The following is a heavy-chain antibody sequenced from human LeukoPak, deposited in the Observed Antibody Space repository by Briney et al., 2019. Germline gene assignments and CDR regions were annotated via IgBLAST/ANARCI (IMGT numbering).Heavy chain of an antibody. D-gene: IGHD4/OR15-4a*01. CDR1: GLSFSGTW. V-gene: IGHV3-7*01. CDR3: ASDLNGAVG. J-gene: IGHJ4*02. CDR2: IKPDGSQK. Sequence: GGSLRLSCATSGLSFSGTWMTWVRQAPGKGLECVANIKPDGSQKYYLDSVKGRFTVSRDNAKNSLYLQMNSLRVEDTAIYFCASDLNGAVGWGQGTLVTVSS.